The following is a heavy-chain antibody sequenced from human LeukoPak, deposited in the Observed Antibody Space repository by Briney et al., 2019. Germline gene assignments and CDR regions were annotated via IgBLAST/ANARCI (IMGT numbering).Heavy chain of an antibody. Sequence: PGGSLRLSCAASGFFFGSYAVHWIRQAPGKGLEWVAVISSDGGGTHYIDSVKGRFTISRDNSQSTLYLQMDSLRPEDTAVYYCANSPVIYDYGGNGDFQHWGQGTLVTVSS. V-gene: IGHV3-30-3*01. CDR2: ISSDGGGT. CDR1: GFFFGSYA. CDR3: ANSPVIYDYGGNGDFQH. D-gene: IGHD4-23*01. J-gene: IGHJ1*01.